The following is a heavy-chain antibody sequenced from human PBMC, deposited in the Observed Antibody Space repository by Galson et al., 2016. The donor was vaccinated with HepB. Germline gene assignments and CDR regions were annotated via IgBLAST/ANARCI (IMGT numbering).Heavy chain of an antibody. CDR2: ISYDGNNK. D-gene: IGHD2-15*01. CDR3: ARDADVVVEMSAIRHFDY. V-gene: IGHV3-30*04. J-gene: IGHJ4*02. CDR1: AFTFSSYA. Sequence: SLRLSCAASAFTFSSYAMHWVRQAPGKGLEWVAIISYDGNNKWYTDSVKGRFTISRDNSKNTLYLQMSSLRTEDTAVYYCARDADVVVEMSAIRHFDYWGQGTLVTVSS.